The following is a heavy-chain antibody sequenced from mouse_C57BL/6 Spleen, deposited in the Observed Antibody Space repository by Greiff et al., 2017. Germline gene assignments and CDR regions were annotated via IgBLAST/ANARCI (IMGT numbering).Heavy chain of an antibody. D-gene: IGHD1-1*01. V-gene: IGHV14-2*01. J-gene: IGHJ2*01. CDR1: GFNIKDYY. CDR2: IDPEDGET. CDR3: ASSPLTTVVATDY. Sequence: LVESGAELVKPGASVKLSCTASGFNIKDYYMHWVKQRTEQGLEWIGRIDPEDGETKYAPKFQGKATITADTSSNTAYLQLSSLTSEDTAVYYCASSPLTTVVATDYWGQGTTLTVSS.